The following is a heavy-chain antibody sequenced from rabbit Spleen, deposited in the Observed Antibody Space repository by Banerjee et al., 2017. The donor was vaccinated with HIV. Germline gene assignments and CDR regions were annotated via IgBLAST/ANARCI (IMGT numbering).Heavy chain of an antibody. V-gene: IGHV1S45*01. Sequence: QEQLKESGGGLVQPGGSLKLSCKASGFTLNTYWMNWVRQAPGKGLEWIACIYSGSSGDTYYASWAKGRITISKTSSTTVTLQMTSLTAADTATYFCARGIAYGFAGDGYPPYAMDLWGQGTLVTVS. D-gene: IGHD6-1*01. CDR3: ARGIAYGFAGDGYPPYAMDL. J-gene: IGHJ6*01. CDR2: IYSGSSGDT. CDR1: GFTLNTYW.